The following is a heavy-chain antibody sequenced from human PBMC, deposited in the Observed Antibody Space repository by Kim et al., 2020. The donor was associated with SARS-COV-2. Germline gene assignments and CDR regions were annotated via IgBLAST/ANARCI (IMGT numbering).Heavy chain of an antibody. CDR2: IYSGGST. J-gene: IGHJ6*02. V-gene: IGHV3-53*04. CDR1: GFTVSSNY. Sequence: GGSLRLSCAASGFTVSSNYMSWVRQAPGKGLEWVSVIYSGGSTYYADSVKGRFTISRHNSKNTLYLQMNSLRAEDTAVYYCARPGYSSSWYGVTHNHYGMDVWGQGTTVTVSS. CDR3: ARPGYSSSWYGVTHNHYGMDV. D-gene: IGHD6-13*01.